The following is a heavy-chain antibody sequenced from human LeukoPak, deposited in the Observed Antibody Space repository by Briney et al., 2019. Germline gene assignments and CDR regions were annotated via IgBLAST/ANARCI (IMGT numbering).Heavy chain of an antibody. J-gene: IGHJ4*02. V-gene: IGHV3-66*03. D-gene: IGHD3-16*01. Sequence: GGSLRLSCSASGFSVSSNSMNWVRQAPGKGLEWVSIIYSSGSTYYADSVKGRFTISRDNSKNTLYLQMNSLRAEDTAVYYCAREGRGSYFDYWGQGTLVTVSS. CDR1: GFSVSSNS. CDR2: IYSSGST. CDR3: AREGRGSYFDY.